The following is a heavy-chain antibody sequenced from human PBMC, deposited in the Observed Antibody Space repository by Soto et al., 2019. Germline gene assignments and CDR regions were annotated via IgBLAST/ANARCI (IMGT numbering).Heavy chain of an antibody. Sequence: SETLSLTCAVYGGSFSRYYWSWIRQPPGKGLEWIGVINHSGSTNYDPSLKSRVTISIDTSKNQVSLTLSSVTAADTAVYYCARGEPRFMEWLLLSEYFDPWGQGTLVTVSS. CDR2: INHSGST. CDR3: ARGEPRFMEWLLLSEYFDP. V-gene: IGHV4-34*01. D-gene: IGHD3-3*01. CDR1: GGSFSRYY. J-gene: IGHJ5*02.